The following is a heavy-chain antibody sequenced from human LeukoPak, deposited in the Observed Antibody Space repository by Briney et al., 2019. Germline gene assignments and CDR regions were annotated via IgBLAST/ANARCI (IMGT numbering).Heavy chain of an antibody. CDR3: ARAGPAPPYYYYYGMDV. V-gene: IGHV1-18*01. CDR1: GYTFTSYG. CDR2: ISAYHGNT. Sequence: ASVKVSCKASGYTFTSYGISWVRQAPGQGLEWMGWISAYHGNTNYAQKLQGRVTMTTDTSTSTAYMELRSLRSDDTAVYYCARAGPAPPYYYYYGMDVWGQGTTVTVSS. J-gene: IGHJ6*02.